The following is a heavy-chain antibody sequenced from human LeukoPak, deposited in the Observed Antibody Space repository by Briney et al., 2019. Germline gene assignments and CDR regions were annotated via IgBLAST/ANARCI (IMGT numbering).Heavy chain of an antibody. CDR3: ARDLEQLYPFDY. J-gene: IGHJ4*02. CDR1: GFTFSSYA. Sequence: GGSLRLSCAASGFTFSSYAMHWVRQAPGKGLEWVAVISYDGSNKYYADSVKGRFTISRDNSKNTLYLQMNSLRAEDTAVYYCARDLEQLYPFDYWGQGTLVTVSS. D-gene: IGHD6-6*01. V-gene: IGHV3-30-3*01. CDR2: ISYDGSNK.